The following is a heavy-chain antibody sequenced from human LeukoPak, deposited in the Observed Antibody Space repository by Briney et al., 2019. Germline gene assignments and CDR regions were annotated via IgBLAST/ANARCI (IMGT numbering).Heavy chain of an antibody. CDR1: GFTFSSYG. CDR2: IRYDGSNK. J-gene: IGHJ4*02. Sequence: PGGSLRLSCAASGFTFSSYGMHWVRQAPGKGLEWVAFIRYDGSNKYYADSVTGRFTISRDNSKNTLYLQMNSLRAEDTAVYYCAKDGVAMVRGVYFDYWGQGTLVTVSS. V-gene: IGHV3-30*02. CDR3: AKDGVAMVRGVYFDY. D-gene: IGHD3-10*01.